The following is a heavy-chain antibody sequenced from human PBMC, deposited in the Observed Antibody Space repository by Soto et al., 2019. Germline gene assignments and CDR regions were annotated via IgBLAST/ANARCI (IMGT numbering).Heavy chain of an antibody. CDR2: IYWDDDK. D-gene: IGHD3-9*01. Sequence: SGPTLVNPTQTLTLTCTFSGFSLSTSEVGVGWIRQPPGKALEWLALIYWDDDKRNSPSLKSRLTITKDSSKNQVFLTMTNMDPVDTATYFCAHRRRQGLTGPWNFGYFDYWGQGTLVTVSS. J-gene: IGHJ4*02. V-gene: IGHV2-5*02. CDR3: AHRRRQGLTGPWNFGYFDY. CDR1: GFSLSTSEVG.